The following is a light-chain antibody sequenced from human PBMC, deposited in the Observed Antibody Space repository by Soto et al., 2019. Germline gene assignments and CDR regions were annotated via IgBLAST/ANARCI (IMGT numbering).Light chain of an antibody. CDR3: QQYGSPPMYT. V-gene: IGKV3-20*01. CDR2: GAS. CDR1: QSVSSRY. J-gene: IGKJ2*01. Sequence: EIVLTQSRGTLSLSPGERATLSCRASQSVSSRYLAWYQQKPGQAPRILIYGASSRATGIPDRFSGSGSGTDFTLTISRLEPEDFAVYYCQQYGSPPMYTFGQGTKLEIK.